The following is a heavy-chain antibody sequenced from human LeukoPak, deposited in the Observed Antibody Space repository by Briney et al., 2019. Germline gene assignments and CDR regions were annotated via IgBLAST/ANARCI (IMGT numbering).Heavy chain of an antibody. J-gene: IGHJ4*02. CDR3: ARANTFEGIIASDY. V-gene: IGHV3-64*01. Sequence: PGGSLRLSCAASGFTFSSYAMHWVRQAPGKGLEYVSAISSNGGSTYYANSVKGRFTISRDNSKNTLYLQMGSLRAEDMAVYYCARANTFEGIIASDYWGQGTLVTVSS. CDR2: ISSNGGST. D-gene: IGHD3-16*02. CDR1: GFTFSSYA.